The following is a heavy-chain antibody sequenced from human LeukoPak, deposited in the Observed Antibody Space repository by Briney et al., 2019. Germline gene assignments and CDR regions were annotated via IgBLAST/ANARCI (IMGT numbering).Heavy chain of an antibody. V-gene: IGHV4-34*01. J-gene: IGHJ4*02. CDR2: INHSGST. CDR1: GGSFSGYY. CDR3: ARVGRRGNY. Sequence: SETLSLTCAVYGGSFSGYYWSWIRQPPGKGLEWIGEINHSGSTNYNPSLKSRVTISVDTSKNQSSLKLSSVTAADTAVYYCARVGRRGNYWGQGTLVTVSS.